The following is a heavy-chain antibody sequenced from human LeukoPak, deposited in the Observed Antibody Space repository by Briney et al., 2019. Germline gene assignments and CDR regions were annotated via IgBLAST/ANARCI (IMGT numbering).Heavy chain of an antibody. Sequence: GGSLRLSCAASGFIFSSYWMSWVRQAPGKGLEWVAVIWYDGSNKYYADSVKGRFTISRDNSKNTLYLQMNSLRAEDTAVYYCARERKNQPSETGNWFDPWGQGTLVTVSS. CDR3: ARERKNQPSETGNWFDP. CDR1: GFIFSSYW. V-gene: IGHV3-33*08. D-gene: IGHD1-14*01. CDR2: IWYDGSNK. J-gene: IGHJ5*02.